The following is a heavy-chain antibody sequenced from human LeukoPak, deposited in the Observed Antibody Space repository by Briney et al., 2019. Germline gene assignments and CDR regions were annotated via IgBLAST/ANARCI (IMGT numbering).Heavy chain of an antibody. Sequence: SETLSLTCTVSGGSISRNGYYWGWIRQPPGKGLEWIGSIYHSGSTNYNPSLKSRVTISVDKSKNQLSLRLNSVTAADTAVYYCVSNGWYSLEYWGQGTLVTVSS. CDR1: GGSISRNGYY. CDR3: VSNGWYSLEY. V-gene: IGHV4-39*07. J-gene: IGHJ4*02. D-gene: IGHD6-19*01. CDR2: IYHSGST.